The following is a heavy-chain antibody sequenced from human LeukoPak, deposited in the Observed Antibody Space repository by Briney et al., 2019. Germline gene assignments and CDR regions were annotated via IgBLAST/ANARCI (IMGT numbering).Heavy chain of an antibody. CDR2: ISGSGSGGST. CDR1: GFTFSDHY. D-gene: IGHD5-18*01. J-gene: IGHJ4*02. Sequence: GGSLRLSCAASGFTFSDHYMDWVRQAPGKGLEWVSSISGSGSGGSTYYADSVKGRFTISRDNSKNTLYLQMNSLRAEDTAVYYCARDLFIGYSYGYVWDYWGQGTLVTVSS. V-gene: IGHV3-23*01. CDR3: ARDLFIGYSYGYVWDY.